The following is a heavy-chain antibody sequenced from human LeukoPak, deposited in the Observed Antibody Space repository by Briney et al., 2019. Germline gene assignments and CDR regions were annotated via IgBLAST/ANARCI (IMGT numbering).Heavy chain of an antibody. J-gene: IGHJ5*02. CDR3: ARDGSSSTMVRGVIIHNWFDP. Sequence: SETLSLTCAVYGGSFSGYYWSWIRQPPGKGLEWIGEINHSGSTNYNPSLKSRVTISVDTSKNQFSLKLSSVTAADTAVYYCARDGSSSTMVRGVIIHNWFDPWGQGTLVTVSS. D-gene: IGHD3-10*01. V-gene: IGHV4-34*01. CDR2: INHSGST. CDR1: GGSFSGYY.